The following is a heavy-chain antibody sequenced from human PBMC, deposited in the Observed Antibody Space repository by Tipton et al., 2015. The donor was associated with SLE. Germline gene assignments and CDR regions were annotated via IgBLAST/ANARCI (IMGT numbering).Heavy chain of an antibody. D-gene: IGHD6-13*01. Sequence: GLVKPSETLSLTCGVSGNVISRGYFWGWIRQSPGKGLEWIGSIYHDGRTYYNPSLKSRVTISVDTSKNQFSLKLTSVTAADTAVYYCASGHSDSWREGWFDPWGQGTLVTVSS. J-gene: IGHJ5*02. V-gene: IGHV4-38-2*01. CDR1: GNVISRGYF. CDR3: ASGHSDSWREGWFDP. CDR2: IYHDGRT.